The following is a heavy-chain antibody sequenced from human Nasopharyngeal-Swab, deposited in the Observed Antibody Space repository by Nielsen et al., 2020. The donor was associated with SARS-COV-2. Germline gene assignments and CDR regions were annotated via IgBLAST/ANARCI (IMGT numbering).Heavy chain of an antibody. V-gene: IGHV1-46*01. CDR1: GYTFTSYY. CDR2: INPSGGST. J-gene: IGHJ6*02. Sequence: ASVKVSCKASGYTFTSYYMHWVRQAPGQGLEWMGIINPSGGSTSYAQKFQGRVTMTRDTSTSTVYMELSSLRSEDTAVYYCARDIAVAGIAIFPYYYGMDVWGQGTTVTVSS. CDR3: ARDIAVAGIAIFPYYYGMDV. D-gene: IGHD6-19*01.